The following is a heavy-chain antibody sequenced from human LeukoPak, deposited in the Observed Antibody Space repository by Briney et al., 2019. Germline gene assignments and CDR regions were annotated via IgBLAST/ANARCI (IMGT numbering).Heavy chain of an antibody. V-gene: IGHV4-61*02. CDR2: IYTSGST. CDR3: ARDIAHYYDSSGYYHNWFDP. J-gene: IGHJ5*02. D-gene: IGHD3-22*01. Sequence: SQTLSLTCTVSGGSISSGSYYWSWIRQPAGKGLEWIGRIYTSGSTNYNPSLKSRVTISVDASKNQFSMKLSSVTAADTAVYYCARDIAHYYDSSGYYHNWFDPWGQGTLVTVSS. CDR1: GGSISSGSYY.